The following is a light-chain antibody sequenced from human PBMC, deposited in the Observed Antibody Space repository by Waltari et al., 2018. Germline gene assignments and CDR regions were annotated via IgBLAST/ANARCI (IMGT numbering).Light chain of an antibody. Sequence: DIHMTQSPPSLSASIGDRVTITCRASENIGSYLNWYQQKSGEVPRILIYAASTLQSGVPPRFSGSRSGTDFTFTISSLQPEDCAVYYCQHSFETPYSFGQGTKVEIK. J-gene: IGKJ2*03. CDR1: ENIGSY. V-gene: IGKV1-39*01. CDR2: AAS. CDR3: QHSFETPYS.